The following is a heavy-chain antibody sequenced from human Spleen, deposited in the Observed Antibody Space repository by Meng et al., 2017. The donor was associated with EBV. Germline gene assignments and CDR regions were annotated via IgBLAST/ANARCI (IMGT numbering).Heavy chain of an antibody. CDR1: GFTFSTYG. Sequence: VQVVEPGGCVVQPGRSLRLSCAASGFTFSTYGMHWVRQAPGKGLEWVSRINPDGSVINYADSVKGRFTISRDNAKNTVYLQMNNLRADDTAVYYCAKDCFGDKDSWGQGTLVTVSS. CDR3: AKDCFGDKDS. D-gene: IGHD2-21*01. J-gene: IGHJ4*02. V-gene: IGHV3-74*01. CDR2: INPDGSVI.